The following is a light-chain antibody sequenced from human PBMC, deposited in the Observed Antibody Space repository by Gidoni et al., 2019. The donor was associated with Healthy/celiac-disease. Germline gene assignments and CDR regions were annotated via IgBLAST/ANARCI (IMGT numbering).Light chain of an antibody. Sequence: EIVLPQPPATLSLSPGERATPSCRASKSVSSYLAWYQQKPGQAPSLLIYDAANRATGIPARCSGSGAGTDFTLTISSREPEDFAVYYCQQRSNWRKITFGQGTRLEIK. V-gene: IGKV3-11*01. CDR3: QQRSNWRKIT. J-gene: IGKJ5*01. CDR1: KSVSSY. CDR2: DAA.